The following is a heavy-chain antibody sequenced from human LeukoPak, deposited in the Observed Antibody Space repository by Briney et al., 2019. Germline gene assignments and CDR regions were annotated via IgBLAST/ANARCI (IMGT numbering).Heavy chain of an antibody. CDR1: GYTLTELS. D-gene: IGHD1-1*01. J-gene: IGHJ6*03. Sequence: ASVKVSCKVSGYTLTELSMHWVRQAPGKGLEWMGGFDPEDGETIYAQKFQGRVTMTTDTSTSTAYMELRSLRSDDTAVYYCARSGNGYYYYMDVWGKGTTVTISS. CDR3: ARSGNGYYYYMDV. V-gene: IGHV1-24*01. CDR2: FDPEDGET.